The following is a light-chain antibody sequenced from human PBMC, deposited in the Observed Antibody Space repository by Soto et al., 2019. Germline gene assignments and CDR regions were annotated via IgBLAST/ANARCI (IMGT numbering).Light chain of an antibody. CDR2: WAS. CDR1: QSVLYSSNNKNY. Sequence: DIVMTQSPDSLAVSLGERATINCKSSQSVLYSSNNKNYLAWYQLKPGQPPKLLIYWASTRESGVPDRFSGSGSGTDFTLTISSLQAEDVAVYYCQQYYSTPYTFGQGTKLVIK. CDR3: QQYYSTPYT. V-gene: IGKV4-1*01. J-gene: IGKJ2*01.